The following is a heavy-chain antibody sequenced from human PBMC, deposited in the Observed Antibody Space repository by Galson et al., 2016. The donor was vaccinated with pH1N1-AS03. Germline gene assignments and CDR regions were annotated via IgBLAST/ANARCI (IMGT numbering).Heavy chain of an antibody. CDR3: ARDRGLSGYSY. V-gene: IGHV4-61*09. CDR1: GYSISSGYY. CDR2: IYTSGST. J-gene: IGHJ4*02. D-gene: IGHD5-18*01. Sequence: TLSLTCAVSGYSISSGYYWSWIRQPAGKGLEWIGYIYTSGSTNYNPSLKSRVTISVDTSKNQFSLKVSSVTAADTAVYYCARDRGLSGYSYWGQGTLVTVSS.